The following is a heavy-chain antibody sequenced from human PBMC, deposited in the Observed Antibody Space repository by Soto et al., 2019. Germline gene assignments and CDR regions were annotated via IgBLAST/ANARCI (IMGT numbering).Heavy chain of an antibody. CDR3: ARDRDTAMVKAGWFDP. J-gene: IGHJ5*02. CDR1: GYTFTSYG. D-gene: IGHD5-18*01. Sequence: ASVKVSCKASGYTFTSYGISWVRQAPGQGLEWMGWISAYNGNTNYAQKLQGRVTMTTDTSTSTAYMELRSLRSDDTAVYYCARDRDTAMVKAGWFDPWGQGTLVTVSS. V-gene: IGHV1-18*01. CDR2: ISAYNGNT.